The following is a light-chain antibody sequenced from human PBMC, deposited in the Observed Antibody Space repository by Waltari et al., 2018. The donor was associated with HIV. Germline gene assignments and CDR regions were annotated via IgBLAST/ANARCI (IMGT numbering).Light chain of an antibody. J-gene: IGLJ3*02. CDR2: VDSDGSH. Sequence: QLVLTQSPSASASLGASVKLTCTLSSGHSSYAIAWHQQQPEKGPRYLMKVDSDGSHSKGDGIPDRFSGSYSGAERYLTISSLQSEDEADYYCQTWATGIKVFGGGTKLTVL. CDR1: SGHSSYA. V-gene: IGLV4-69*02. CDR3: QTWATGIKV.